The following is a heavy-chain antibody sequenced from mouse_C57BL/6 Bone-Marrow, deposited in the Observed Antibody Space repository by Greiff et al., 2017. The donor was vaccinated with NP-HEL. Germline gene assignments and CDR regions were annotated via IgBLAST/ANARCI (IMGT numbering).Heavy chain of an antibody. Sequence: QVQLKQSGPELVKPGASVKISCKASGYAFSSSWMNWVKQRPGKGLEWIGRIYPGDGDTNYNGKFKGKATLTADKSSSTAYMQLSSLTSEDSAVYFCATIYYDYDVDVWGTGTTVTVSS. CDR2: IYPGDGDT. D-gene: IGHD2-4*01. CDR3: ATIYYDYDVDV. V-gene: IGHV1-82*01. J-gene: IGHJ1*03. CDR1: GYAFSSSW.